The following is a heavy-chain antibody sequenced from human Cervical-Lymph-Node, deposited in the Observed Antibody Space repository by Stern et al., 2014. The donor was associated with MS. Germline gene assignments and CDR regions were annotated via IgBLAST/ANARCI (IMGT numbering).Heavy chain of an antibody. CDR2: IFSNDEK. CDR1: GFSLSNARMG. D-gene: IGHD6-13*01. CDR3: ARMVLSSSWFLVPYYFDY. J-gene: IGHJ4*02. V-gene: IGHV2-26*01. Sequence: QVTLKESGPVLVKPTETLTLTCTVSGFSLSNARMGVSWIRPPPGKALEXLAHIFSNDEKSYSTSLKSRLTISKDTSKSQVVLTMTNMDPVDTATYYCARMVLSSSWFLVPYYFDYWGQGTLVTVSS.